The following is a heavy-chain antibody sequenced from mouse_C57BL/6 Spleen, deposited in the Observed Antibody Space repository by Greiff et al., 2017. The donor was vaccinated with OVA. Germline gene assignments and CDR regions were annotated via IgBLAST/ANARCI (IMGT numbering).Heavy chain of an antibody. V-gene: IGHV14-3*01. D-gene: IGHD1-1*01. Sequence: EVKLVESVAELVRPGASVKLSCTASGFNIKNTYMHWVKQRPEQGLEWIGRIDPANGNTKYAPKFQGKATITADTSSNTAYLQLSSLTSEDTAIYYCARTTVVAENAMDYWGQGTSVTVSS. CDR2: IDPANGNT. CDR3: ARTTVVAENAMDY. CDR1: GFNIKNTY. J-gene: IGHJ4*01.